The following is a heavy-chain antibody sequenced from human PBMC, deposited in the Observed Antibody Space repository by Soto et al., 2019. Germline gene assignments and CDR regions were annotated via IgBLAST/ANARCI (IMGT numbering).Heavy chain of an antibody. Sequence: SETLSLTCSVSGAALNSGNYYWSWIRQGPGKGLEWIGHIYVTGAVDYNPSLRDRITISQDTSERQYSLNLRLVTAADTAVYYCARIRIATNNYKWFDPWGQGTLVTVSS. CDR3: ARIRIATNNYKWFDP. V-gene: IGHV4-31*03. CDR2: IYVTGAV. J-gene: IGHJ5*02. D-gene: IGHD2-21*01. CDR1: GAALNSGNYY.